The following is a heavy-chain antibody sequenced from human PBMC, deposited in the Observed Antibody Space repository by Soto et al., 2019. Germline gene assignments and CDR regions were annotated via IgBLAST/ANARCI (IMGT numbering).Heavy chain of an antibody. CDR2: IYYSGST. D-gene: IGHD3-10*01. J-gene: IGHJ4*02. Sequence: SETLSLTCTVSGGSISSSSYYWGWIRQPPGKGLEWIGSIYYSGSTYYNPSLKSRVTISVDTSKNQFSLKLSSVTAADTAVYYCASRADITMVRGVTIGGYFDYWGQGTLVTVSS. V-gene: IGHV4-39*01. CDR1: GGSISSSSYY. CDR3: ASRADITMVRGVTIGGYFDY.